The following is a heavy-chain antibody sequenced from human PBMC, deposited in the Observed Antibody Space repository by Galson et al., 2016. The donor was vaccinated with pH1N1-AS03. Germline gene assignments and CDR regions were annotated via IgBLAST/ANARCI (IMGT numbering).Heavy chain of an antibody. CDR3: ASPRDSRKGPYGMDV. CDR1: GFTFSTYT. Sequence: SLRLSCAASGFTFSTYTMNWVRQAPGKGLEWLSYISSSGSTINYADSVKGRFTIARDNADNSLSLQMDNLRPEDTAVYFCASPRDSRKGPYGMDVRGRGTSVIVSS. J-gene: IGHJ6*02. V-gene: IGHV3-48*04. D-gene: IGHD2-15*01. CDR2: ISSSGSTI.